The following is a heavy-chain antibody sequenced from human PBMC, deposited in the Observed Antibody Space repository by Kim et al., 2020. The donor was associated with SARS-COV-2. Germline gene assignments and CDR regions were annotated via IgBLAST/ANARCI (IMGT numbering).Heavy chain of an antibody. D-gene: IGHD3-10*01. J-gene: IGHJ6*02. Sequence: ASVKVSCKASGYTFTGYYMHWVRQAPGQGLEWMGRINPNSGGTNYAQKFQGRVTMTRDTSISTAYMELSRLRSDDTAVYYCARSQYYYGSGSYYNVEPHYYYGMDVWGQGTTVTVSS. V-gene: IGHV1-2*06. CDR2: INPNSGGT. CDR3: ARSQYYYGSGSYYNVEPHYYYGMDV. CDR1: GYTFTGYY.